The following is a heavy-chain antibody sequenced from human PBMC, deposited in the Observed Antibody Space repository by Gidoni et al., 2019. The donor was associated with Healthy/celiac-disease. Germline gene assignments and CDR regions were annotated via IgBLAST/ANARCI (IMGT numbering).Heavy chain of an antibody. CDR1: GFTFRSYA. V-gene: IGHV3-23*01. CDR3: AKXDXSGYXHYYYXYGXXV. J-gene: IGHJ6*01. Sequence: EVQLLESGGGLVQPGGSLRLSCAASGFTFRSYAXSWVRQAPGKGLELVSAISGSGGSTYYADSVKGRFTISRDNSKNTLYLQMNSLRAEDXAVXXXAKXDXSGYXHYYYXYGXXVWGXXTT. D-gene: IGHD3-22*01. CDR2: ISGSGGST.